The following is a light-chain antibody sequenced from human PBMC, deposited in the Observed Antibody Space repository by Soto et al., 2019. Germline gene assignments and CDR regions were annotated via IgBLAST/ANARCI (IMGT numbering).Light chain of an antibody. J-gene: IGKJ2*01. CDR2: DAS. CDR1: QSISSG. V-gene: IGKV1-5*01. CDR3: QQYNSYSPYT. Sequence: DIQMTQSPSTLSASVGDRVTITCRASQSISSGLAWYQQKPGKAPKLLIYDASSLESGVPSRFSGSGSGTEFTLTISSLQPYDFATYYCQQYNSYSPYTFGQGTTLEIK.